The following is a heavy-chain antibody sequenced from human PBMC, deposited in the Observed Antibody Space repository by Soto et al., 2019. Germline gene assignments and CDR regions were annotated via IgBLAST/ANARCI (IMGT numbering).Heavy chain of an antibody. Sequence: GGSLRLSCAASGFTFSSYAMSWVRQAPGKGLEWVSAISGSGGSTYYADSVKGRFTISRDNSKNTLYLQMNSLRAEDTAVYYCAKELYSIGVVVAAFDYWGQGTLVTVSS. V-gene: IGHV3-23*01. CDR3: AKELYSIGVVVAAFDY. D-gene: IGHD2-15*01. CDR2: ISGSGGST. J-gene: IGHJ4*02. CDR1: GFTFSSYA.